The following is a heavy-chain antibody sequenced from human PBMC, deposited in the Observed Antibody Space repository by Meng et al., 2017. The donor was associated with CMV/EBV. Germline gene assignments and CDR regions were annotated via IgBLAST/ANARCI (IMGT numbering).Heavy chain of an antibody. J-gene: IGHJ4*02. V-gene: IGHV1-69*05. CDR1: GGTFSSYA. CDR3: ASSIAARPRPFDY. D-gene: IGHD6-6*01. CDR2: IIPIFGTA. Sequence: CKASGGTFSSYAISWVRQAPGQGLEWMGGIIPIFGTANYAQKFQGRVMITTDESTSTAYMELSSLRSEDTAVYYCASSIAARPRPFDYWGQGTLVTVSS.